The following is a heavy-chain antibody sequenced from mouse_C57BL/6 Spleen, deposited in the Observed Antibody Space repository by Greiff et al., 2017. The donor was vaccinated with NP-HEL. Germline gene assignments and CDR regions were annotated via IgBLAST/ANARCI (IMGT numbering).Heavy chain of an antibody. V-gene: IGHV1-55*01. D-gene: IGHD2-4*01. CDR2: IYPGSGST. J-gene: IGHJ2*01. CDR1: GYTFTSYW. Sequence: VQLQQSGAELVKPGASVKMSCKASGYTFTSYWITWVKQRPGQGLEWIGDIYPGSGSTNYNEKFKSKATLTVDTSSSTAYMQLSSLTSEDSAVYYCARKDDYDNVDYWGQGTTLTVSS. CDR3: ARKDDYDNVDY.